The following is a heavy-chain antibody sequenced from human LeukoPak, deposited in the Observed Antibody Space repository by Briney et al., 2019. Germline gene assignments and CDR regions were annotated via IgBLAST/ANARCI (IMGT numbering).Heavy chain of an antibody. D-gene: IGHD7-27*01. Sequence: ASVKVSCKASGYMFSSHGISWVRQAPGEGLEWMGWISGSSGSTKYIDKFQGRVTMTTDTSTSTAYMELRSLRSDDTAVYYCARDSDWGLFDYWGQGALVTVSS. J-gene: IGHJ4*02. V-gene: IGHV1-18*01. CDR1: GYMFSSHG. CDR3: ARDSDWGLFDY. CDR2: ISGSSGST.